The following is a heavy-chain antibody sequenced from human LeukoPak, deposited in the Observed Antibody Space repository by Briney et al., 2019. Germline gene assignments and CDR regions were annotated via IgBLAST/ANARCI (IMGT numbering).Heavy chain of an antibody. V-gene: IGHV4-59*06. CDR1: GGSISSYY. CDR3: ARWEITMVRGAFDI. D-gene: IGHD3-10*01. CDR2: IYYSGST. Sequence: SSETLSLTCTVSGGSISSYYWSWIRQHPGKGLEWIGYIYYSGSTYYNPSLKSRVTISVDTSKNQFSLKLSSVTAADTAVYYCARWEITMVRGAFDIWGQGTMVTVSS. J-gene: IGHJ3*02.